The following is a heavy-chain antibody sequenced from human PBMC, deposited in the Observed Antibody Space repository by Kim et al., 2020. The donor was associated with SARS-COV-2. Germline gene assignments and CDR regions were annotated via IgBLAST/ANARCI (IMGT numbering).Heavy chain of an antibody. Sequence: GESLKISCQGSGYRFTTYWIAWVRQMPGKGLEWMGIINPDDSDTRYSPSFQGHVTISVDKSINTAYLQWSSLKASDTAIYYCARLRFCSSASCHYFEPWGQGTLVTVSS. CDR3: ARLRFCSSASCHYFEP. V-gene: IGHV5-51*01. CDR1: GYRFTTYW. J-gene: IGHJ5*02. CDR2: INPDDSDT. D-gene: IGHD2-2*01.